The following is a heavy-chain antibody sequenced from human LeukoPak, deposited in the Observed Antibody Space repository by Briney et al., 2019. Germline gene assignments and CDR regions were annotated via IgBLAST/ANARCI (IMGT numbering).Heavy chain of an antibody. CDR3: ATDKLTMIPFAPPEFDS. CDR1: GGTFSSYA. Sequence: ASVKVSCKASGGTFSSYAISWVRQAPGQGLEWMGGIIPIFGTANYAQKFQGRVTITADESTSTAYMELSSLRSEDTAMYYCATDKLTMIPFAPPEFDSWGQGTLVTVSS. J-gene: IGHJ4*02. CDR2: IIPIFGTA. V-gene: IGHV1-69*13. D-gene: IGHD3-22*01.